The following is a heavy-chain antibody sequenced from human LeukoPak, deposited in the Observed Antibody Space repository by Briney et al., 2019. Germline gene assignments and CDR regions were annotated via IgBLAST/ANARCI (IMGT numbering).Heavy chain of an antibody. CDR2: ISWNSGSI. D-gene: IGHD1-26*01. Sequence: AGGSLRLSCAASGFTFSNAWMSWVRQAPGKGLEWVSGISWNSGSIGYADSVKGRFTISRDNAKNSLYLQMNSLRAEDMALYYCAKDSGRSHYYMDVWGKGTTVTVSS. CDR3: AKDSGRSHYYMDV. V-gene: IGHV3-9*03. J-gene: IGHJ6*03. CDR1: GFTFSNAW.